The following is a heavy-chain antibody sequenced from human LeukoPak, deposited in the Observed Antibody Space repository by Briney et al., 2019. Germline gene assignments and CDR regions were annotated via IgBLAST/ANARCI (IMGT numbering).Heavy chain of an antibody. V-gene: IGHV4-59*12. CDR1: GGSISSYY. D-gene: IGHD3-10*01. J-gene: IGHJ5*02. CDR2: IYYSGST. CDR3: ARATMVRGVMNWFDP. Sequence: PSETLSLTCTVSGGSISSYYWSWIRQPPGKGLEWIGYIYYSGSTNYNPSLKSRVTISVDTSKNQFSLKLSSVTAADTAVYYCARATMVRGVMNWFDPWGQGTLVTVSS.